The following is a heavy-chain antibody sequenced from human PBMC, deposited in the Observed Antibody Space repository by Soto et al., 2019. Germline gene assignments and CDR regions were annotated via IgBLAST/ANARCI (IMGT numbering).Heavy chain of an antibody. D-gene: IGHD6-13*01. J-gene: IGHJ4*02. Sequence: EVQLVESGGGLVQPGGSLRLSCAASGFTFSSYEMNWVRQAPGKGLEWVSYISSSGSTIYYADSVKGRFTISRDNAKNSLYLQMNSLRAEDTAVYYCARDSQSGSCDYWGQGTLVTVSS. V-gene: IGHV3-48*03. CDR2: ISSSGSTI. CDR1: GFTFSSYE. CDR3: ARDSQSGSCDY.